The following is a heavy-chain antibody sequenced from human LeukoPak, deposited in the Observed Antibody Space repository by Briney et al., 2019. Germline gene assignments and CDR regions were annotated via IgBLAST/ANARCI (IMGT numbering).Heavy chain of an antibody. J-gene: IGHJ6*02. CDR1: GGSISSSSYY. D-gene: IGHD3-10*01. CDR2: IYYSGST. V-gene: IGHV4-31*03. Sequence: PSETLSLTCTVSGGSISSSSYYWSWIRQHPGKGLEWIGYIYYSGSTYYNPSLKSRVTISVDTSKNQFSLKLSSVTAADTAVYYCARDSITMVRGVIYYYYGMDVWGQGTTVTVSS. CDR3: ARDSITMVRGVIYYYYGMDV.